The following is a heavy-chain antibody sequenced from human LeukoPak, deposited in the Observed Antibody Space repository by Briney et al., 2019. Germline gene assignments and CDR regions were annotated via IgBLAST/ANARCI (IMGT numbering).Heavy chain of an antibody. CDR1: GFTFGDYA. CDR3: VKGAYWRNLVYYYYLDF. D-gene: IGHD2-21*01. Sequence: GGSLRLSCAASGFTFGDYAMHWVRQVPGKGLEWVSGISYNSASIDYADSVKGRFNISRDNARNSLDLHMNGLRPEDTALYYCVKGAYWRNLVYYYYLDFWGQGSLVTVSS. J-gene: IGHJ4*02. CDR2: ISYNSASI. V-gene: IGHV3-9*01.